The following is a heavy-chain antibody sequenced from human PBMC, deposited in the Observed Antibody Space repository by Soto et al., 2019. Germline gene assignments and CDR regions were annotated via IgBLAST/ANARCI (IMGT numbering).Heavy chain of an antibody. Sequence: GGSLRLSCAASGFTFSSYGMHWVRQAPGKGLEWVAVIWYDGSNKYYADSVKGRFTISRDNSKNTLYLQMNSLRAEDTAVYYCARDRRDHSDSVDIVATIQQVRSYYFDYWGQGTLVTVSS. D-gene: IGHD5-12*01. J-gene: IGHJ4*02. CDR1: GFTFSSYG. CDR2: IWYDGSNK. V-gene: IGHV3-33*01. CDR3: ARDRRDHSDSVDIVATIQQVRSYYFDY.